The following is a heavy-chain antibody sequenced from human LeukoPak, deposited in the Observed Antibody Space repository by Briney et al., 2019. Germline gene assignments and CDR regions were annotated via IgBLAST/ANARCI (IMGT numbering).Heavy chain of an antibody. D-gene: IGHD3-10*01. CDR1: GFTFSNYA. V-gene: IGHV3-23*01. J-gene: IGHJ6*02. CDR2: LSGNGANT. CDR3: ARDITVVRGLIGYYYGMDV. Sequence: PGESLRLSCAASGFTFSNYAMSWVRQAPGKGLEWVSALSGNGANTYYADSVKGRFTISRDNGKNSLYLQMNSLRDEDTAVYYCARDITVVRGLIGYYYGMDVWGQGTTVTVSS.